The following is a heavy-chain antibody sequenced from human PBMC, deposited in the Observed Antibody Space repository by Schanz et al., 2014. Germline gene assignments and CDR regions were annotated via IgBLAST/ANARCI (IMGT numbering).Heavy chain of an antibody. D-gene: IGHD3-10*01. V-gene: IGHV3-74*01. Sequence: EVQLVESGGGLVQPGGSLRLSCAASGFTFSSYWMHWVRQVPGKGLVWVSRIKSDGSSTSYADSVKGRFTISRDNAKNTQYLQMSRLRAKNTAVYYCARAALWVGDNGCAPWGPGTLVSVSS. CDR2: IKSDGSST. CDR1: GFTFSSYW. CDR3: ARAALWVGDNGCAP. J-gene: IGHJ5*02.